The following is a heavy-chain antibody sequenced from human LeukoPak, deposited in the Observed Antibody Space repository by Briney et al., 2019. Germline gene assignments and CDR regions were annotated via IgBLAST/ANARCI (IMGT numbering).Heavy chain of an antibody. V-gene: IGHV3-23*01. Sequence: QSGGSLRLSCAASGFTFSSYAMSWVRQAPGKGLEWVSAISGSGGSTYYADSVKGRFTISRDNSKNTLYLQMNSLRAEDTAVYYCAKGHPGDAYYCYYGMDVWGQGTTVTVSS. CDR2: ISGSGGST. D-gene: IGHD1-26*01. CDR1: GFTFSSYA. CDR3: AKGHPGDAYYCYYGMDV. J-gene: IGHJ6*02.